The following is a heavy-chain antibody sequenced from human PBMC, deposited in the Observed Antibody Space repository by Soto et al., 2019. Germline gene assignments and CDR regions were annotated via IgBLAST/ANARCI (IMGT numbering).Heavy chain of an antibody. CDR1: GFTFSSYW. J-gene: IGHJ5*02. CDR2: IKQDGSVK. Sequence: GSLRLSCAASGFTFSSYWMSWVRQAPGKGTEWVANIKQDGSVKNYVDSVKGRFTISIDNAKNSLYLQMNSLRSEEAVVYCCVSARHIGPWGQGTLVTVSS. D-gene: IGHD2-21*01. CDR3: VSARHIGP. V-gene: IGHV3-7*01.